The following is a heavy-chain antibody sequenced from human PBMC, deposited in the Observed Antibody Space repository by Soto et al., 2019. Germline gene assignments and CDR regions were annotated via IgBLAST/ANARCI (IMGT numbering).Heavy chain of an antibody. J-gene: IGHJ6*02. Sequence: GASVKVSCKASGYTFTSYTISWVRQAPGQGLEWMGWISAYNGNTNYAQKLQGRVTMTTDTSTGTVYMELRSLRSDDTAVYYCARDRYCSGGSCYYYGMDVWGQGTTVTVSS. CDR3: ARDRYCSGGSCYYYGMDV. V-gene: IGHV1-18*01. CDR1: GYTFTSYT. CDR2: ISAYNGNT. D-gene: IGHD2-15*01.